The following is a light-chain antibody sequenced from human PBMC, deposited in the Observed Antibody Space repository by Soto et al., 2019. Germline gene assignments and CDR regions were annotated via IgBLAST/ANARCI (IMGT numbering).Light chain of an antibody. Sequence: EIVLTQSPGTLSLSPGERSTRSCRSSRSVSSSYLAWYQQKPGQAPRLLIYDASNRATGIPARFSGSGSGTDFTLTISSLEPEDFAVYYCQQRSNWPPHFGGGTKVDIK. J-gene: IGKJ4*01. V-gene: IGKV3-11*01. CDR1: RSVSSSY. CDR3: QQRSNWPPH. CDR2: DAS.